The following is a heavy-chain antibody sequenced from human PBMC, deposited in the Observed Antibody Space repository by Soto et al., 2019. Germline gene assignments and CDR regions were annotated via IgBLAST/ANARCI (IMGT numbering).Heavy chain of an antibody. CDR3: AKERYDDIWADSYYNCGLDV. CDR2: ISYDGSNK. D-gene: IGHD3-9*01. Sequence: GGSLRLSCAASGFTFSSYAMHWVRQAPGKGLEWVAVISYDGSNKYYADSVKGRFTISRDNSKDTLYLQMNSLRPEDTAVYYCAKERYDDIWADSYYNCGLDVGGQGTPVTVSS. CDR1: GFTFSSYA. V-gene: IGHV3-30-3*01. J-gene: IGHJ6*02.